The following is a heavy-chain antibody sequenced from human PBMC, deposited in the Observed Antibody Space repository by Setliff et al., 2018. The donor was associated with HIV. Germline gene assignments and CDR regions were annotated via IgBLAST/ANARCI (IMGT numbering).Heavy chain of an antibody. V-gene: IGHV3-48*03. Sequence: PGGSLRLSCAASGFTFSSYEMNWVRQAPGKGLEWVSYISSSGSTIYYADSVKGRFTISRDNAKNSLYLQMNSLRAEDTAVYYCAKPLTQWGVSPYHYAFGVWGQGTTVTVSS. J-gene: IGHJ6*02. CDR2: ISSSGSTI. CDR1: GFTFSSYE. D-gene: IGHD1-26*01. CDR3: AKPLTQWGVSPYHYAFGV.